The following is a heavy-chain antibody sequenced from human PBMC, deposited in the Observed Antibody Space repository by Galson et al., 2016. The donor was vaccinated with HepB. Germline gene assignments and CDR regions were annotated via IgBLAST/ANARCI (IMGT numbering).Heavy chain of an antibody. CDR2: ITWNSGNI. CDR3: AKSRVREFWRGDSLGH. V-gene: IGHV3-9*01. J-gene: IGHJ4*02. Sequence: SLRLSCAASGFTFNSYTVNWVRQAPGKGLGWVSGITWNSGNIAYADSVTGRFTISRDNAKNSLSLQMNSLITEDTAFYYCAKSRVREFWRGDSLGHWGQGTPVTVSS. D-gene: IGHD3-3*01. CDR1: GFTFNSYT.